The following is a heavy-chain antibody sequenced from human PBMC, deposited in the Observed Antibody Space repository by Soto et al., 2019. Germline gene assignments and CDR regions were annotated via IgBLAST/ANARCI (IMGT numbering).Heavy chain of an antibody. Sequence: SETLSLTCAVSGYSISSGYYLGWILQPPWKGLEWIGSIYHSGSTYYNPSLKSRVTISVDTSKNQFSLKLSSVTAADTAVYYCAREYCSGGSCSAELSNLFDPWGQGTLVTVSS. CDR1: GYSISSGYY. CDR2: IYHSGST. CDR3: AREYCSGGSCSAELSNLFDP. D-gene: IGHD2-15*01. J-gene: IGHJ5*02. V-gene: IGHV4-38-2*01.